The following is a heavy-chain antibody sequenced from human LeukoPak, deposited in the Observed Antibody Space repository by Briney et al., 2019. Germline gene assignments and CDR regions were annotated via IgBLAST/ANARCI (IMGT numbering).Heavy chain of an antibody. J-gene: IGHJ4*02. Sequence: GVSLRLSCAASGFTFSSYSMNWVRQAPGKGLEWVSSISSSSSYIYYADSVKGRFTISRDNAKNSLYLQMNSLRAEDTAVYYCARALIGYYFDYWGQGTLVTVSS. D-gene: IGHD2-8*01. CDR1: GFTFSSYS. CDR3: ARALIGYYFDY. V-gene: IGHV3-21*01. CDR2: ISSSSSYI.